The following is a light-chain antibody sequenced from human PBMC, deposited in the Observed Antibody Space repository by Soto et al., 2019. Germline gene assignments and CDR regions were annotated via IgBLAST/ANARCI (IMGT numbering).Light chain of an antibody. Sequence: DSQMTQSPSTLSASVGDRVTITCRASQSINNWLVWYQQKPGIAPKLLMYKASNLESGVPSRFSCSGSGTECALTISSLQPYDFATDYGQQYNSYPWTFGQGTKVEIK. V-gene: IGKV1-5*03. J-gene: IGKJ1*01. CDR3: QQYNSYPWT. CDR2: KAS. CDR1: QSINNW.